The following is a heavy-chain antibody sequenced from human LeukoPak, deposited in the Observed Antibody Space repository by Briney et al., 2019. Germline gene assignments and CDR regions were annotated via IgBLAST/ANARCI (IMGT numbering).Heavy chain of an antibody. CDR2: INWNGGST. V-gene: IGHV3-20*04. CDR3: AWGGRSTGLDY. D-gene: IGHD2-2*01. CDR1: GFTLDDYG. J-gene: IGHJ4*02. Sequence: GGSLRLSCAASGFTLDDYGMSWVRQAPGKWLEWVSGINWNGGSTGYADSVKGRFTISRDNAKNSLYLQMNSLRAEDTALYYCAWGGRSTGLDYWGQGTLVTVSS.